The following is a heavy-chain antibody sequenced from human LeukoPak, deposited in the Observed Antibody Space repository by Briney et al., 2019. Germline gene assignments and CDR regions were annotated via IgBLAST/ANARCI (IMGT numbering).Heavy chain of an antibody. Sequence: ASVKVSCKASGYTFTKYAMNWVRQAPGQGLEWMGRINPNSGGTNYAQKFQGRVTMTRDTSISTAYMELSRLRSDDTAVYYCARAVDIVATIRTNWFDPWGQGTLVTVSS. V-gene: IGHV1-2*06. CDR1: GYTFTKYA. D-gene: IGHD5-12*01. CDR2: INPNSGGT. CDR3: ARAVDIVATIRTNWFDP. J-gene: IGHJ5*02.